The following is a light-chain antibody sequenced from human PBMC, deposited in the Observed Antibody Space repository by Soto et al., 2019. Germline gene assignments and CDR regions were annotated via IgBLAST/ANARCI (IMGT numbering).Light chain of an antibody. CDR2: DAS. V-gene: IGKV3-11*01. J-gene: IGKJ1*01. CDR1: QSVSSY. Sequence: EIVLTQSPATLSLSPGERATLSCRASQSVSSYLAWYQQKPGQAPRLLIYDASNRATGIPARFSGSGSGTDFTLTISSLEPEDFAVYYCQQRSNWPPPTFGQGTKVEI. CDR3: QQRSNWPPPT.